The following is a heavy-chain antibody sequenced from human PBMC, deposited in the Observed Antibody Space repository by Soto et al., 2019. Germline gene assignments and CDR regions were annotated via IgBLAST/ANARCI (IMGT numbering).Heavy chain of an antibody. CDR2: ISNDGGNK. V-gene: IGHV3-30*18. CDR1: GFSFSSYG. CDR3: ANGEGGYYDYLLGY. D-gene: IGHD5-12*01. Sequence: QVQLVESGGGVVQPGRSLRLSCAASGFSFSSYGMHWVRQAPCKGLEWVAVISNDGGNKHYTDSVKGRFTISRDNSKNTFYLQMNSLRTEDTAVYFCANGEGGYYDYLLGYWGQGTQVTVSS. J-gene: IGHJ4*02.